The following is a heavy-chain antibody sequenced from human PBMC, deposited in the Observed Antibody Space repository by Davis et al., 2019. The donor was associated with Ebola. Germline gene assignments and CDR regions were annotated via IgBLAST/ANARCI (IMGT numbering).Heavy chain of an antibody. CDR1: GGAFSSYA. CDR2: ISTYNGNT. J-gene: IGHJ4*02. V-gene: IGHV1-18*01. D-gene: IGHD1-1*01. Sequence: ASVKVSCKASGGAFSSYAISWVRQAPGQGLEWMGWISTYNGNTNYAQKVQGRITMTTDTSTSTAYMELRSLRSDDTARYYCARDVRGITGPSEYWGQGTLVTVSS. CDR3: ARDVRGITGPSEY.